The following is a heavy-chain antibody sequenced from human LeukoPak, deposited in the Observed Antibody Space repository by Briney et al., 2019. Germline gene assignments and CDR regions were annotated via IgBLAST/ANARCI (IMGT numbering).Heavy chain of an antibody. D-gene: IGHD3-10*01. J-gene: IGHJ4*02. CDR3: ARDRADGSGSFDY. V-gene: IGHV3-21*01. CDR1: GFTFSSYS. CDR2: ISSSSSYI. Sequence: GGSLRLSCAAAGFTFSSYSMNWVRRAPGKGLEWVSSISSSSSYIYYADSVKGRFTISRDNAKNSLYLQMNSLRAEDTAVYYCARDRADGSGSFDYWGQGTLVTVSS.